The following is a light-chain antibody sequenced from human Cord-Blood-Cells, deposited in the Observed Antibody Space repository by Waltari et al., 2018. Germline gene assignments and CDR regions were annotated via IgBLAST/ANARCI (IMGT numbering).Light chain of an antibody. J-gene: IGLJ2*01. CDR2: DVS. Sequence: QSALTQPRSVSGSPGQSVTISCTGTSSDVGGLNYVSWYQQHPGKAPKLMIYDVSKRPSGVPDRFSGSKSGSTASLSISGLQAEDEADYYCCSYAGSYTYVFGGGTKLTVL. V-gene: IGLV2-11*01. CDR3: CSYAGSYTYV. CDR1: SSDVGGLNY.